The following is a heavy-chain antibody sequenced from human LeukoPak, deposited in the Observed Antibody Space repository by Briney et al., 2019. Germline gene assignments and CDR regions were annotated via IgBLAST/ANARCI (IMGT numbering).Heavy chain of an antibody. CDR2: IYTSGNT. V-gene: IGHV4-4*07. Sequence: SETLSLTCTVSGGSISSYYWSWIRQPAGKGLEWIGRIYTSGNTNYNPSLSGRVTMSVDTSKTQFYLNLRSVTAADTAIYYCARGIVRGVSAPDIWGQGTMVTVSS. CDR3: ARGIVRGVSAPDI. J-gene: IGHJ3*02. D-gene: IGHD3-10*01. CDR1: GGSISSYY.